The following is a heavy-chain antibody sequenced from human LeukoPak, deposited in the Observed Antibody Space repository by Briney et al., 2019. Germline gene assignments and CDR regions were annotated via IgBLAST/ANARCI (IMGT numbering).Heavy chain of an antibody. Sequence: QPGGSLRLSCAASGFTFSSHWMHWVRQAPGKGLVWVSRINSDGSSISYADSVKGRFTISRDNAKNTLYLQMNSLRAEDTAVYYCARAGGSTVSHSDYWGQGTLVTVSS. D-gene: IGHD4-17*01. CDR3: ARAGGSTVSHSDY. V-gene: IGHV3-74*01. CDR1: GFTFSSHW. J-gene: IGHJ4*02. CDR2: INSDGSSI.